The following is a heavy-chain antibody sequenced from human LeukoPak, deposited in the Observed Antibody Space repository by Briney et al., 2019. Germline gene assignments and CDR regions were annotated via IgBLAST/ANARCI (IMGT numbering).Heavy chain of an antibody. D-gene: IGHD2-2*01. Sequence: GASVKVSCKASGGTFSSNAINWVRQAPGQGFEWMGGIIPIPGTTNFAQKFQGRVTITTDESRSTTYMELSSLTSEDTAVYYCARDRCSSSICYLFDYWGQGTLVTVSS. V-gene: IGHV1-69*05. CDR1: GGTFSSNA. J-gene: IGHJ4*02. CDR3: ARDRCSSSICYLFDY. CDR2: IIPIPGTT.